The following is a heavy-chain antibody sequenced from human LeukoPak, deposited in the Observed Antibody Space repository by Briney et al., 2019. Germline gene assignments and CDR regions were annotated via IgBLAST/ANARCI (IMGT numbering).Heavy chain of an antibody. D-gene: IGHD4-17*01. CDR3: ARVLLDYGDSPFDY. CDR1: GFTVSSNY. J-gene: IGHJ4*02. V-gene: IGHV3-53*01. CDR2: IYSGGST. Sequence: PGGSLRLSCAASGFTVSSNYMSWVHQAPGKGLEWVSVIYSGGSTYYADSVKGRFTISRDNSKNTLYLQMNSLRAEDTAVYYCARVLLDYGDSPFDYWGQGTLVTVSS.